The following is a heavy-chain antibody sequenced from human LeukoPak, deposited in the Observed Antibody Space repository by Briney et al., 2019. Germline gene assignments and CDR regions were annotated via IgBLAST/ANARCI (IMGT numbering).Heavy chain of an antibody. D-gene: IGHD6-19*01. CDR2: ISGSGGST. V-gene: IGHV3-23*01. J-gene: IGHJ4*02. CDR1: GFTFSSYA. CDR3: AKDTGIAVAGPPLH. Sequence: GGSLRLSCAASGFTFSSYAMSWVRQALGKGLEWVSAISGSGGSTYYADSVKGRSTISRDNSKNTLYLQMNSLRAEDTAVYYCAKDTGIAVAGPPLHWGQGTLVTVSS.